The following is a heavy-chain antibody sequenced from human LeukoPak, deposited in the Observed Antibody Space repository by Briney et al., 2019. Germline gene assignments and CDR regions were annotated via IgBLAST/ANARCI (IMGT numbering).Heavy chain of an antibody. D-gene: IGHD6-13*01. CDR1: GVTFSDYW. J-gene: IGHJ4*02. CDR2: ISGSGGST. V-gene: IGHV3-23*01. Sequence: GGSLTLSCAVSGVTFSDYWMHWVRQAPGKGLEWVSAISGSGGSTYYADSVKGRFTISRDNSKNTLYLQMNSLRAEDTAVYYCAKDYSFSLSSWSGGYFDYWGQGTLVTVSS. CDR3: AKDYSFSLSSWSGGYFDY.